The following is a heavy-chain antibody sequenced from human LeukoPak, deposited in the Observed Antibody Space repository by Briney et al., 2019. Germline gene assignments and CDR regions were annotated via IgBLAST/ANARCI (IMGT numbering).Heavy chain of an antibody. CDR2: ISSSGSTI. V-gene: IGHV3-48*03. D-gene: IGHD4-17*01. CDR1: VFTFSSYE. CDR3: ASLYGDYGADY. Sequence: GGSLRLSCAASVFTFSSYEMNWVRQAPGKGLKWVSYISSSGSTIYYADSVKGRFTISRDNAKNSLYLQMNSLRAEDTAVYYCASLYGDYGADYWGQETLVTVSS. J-gene: IGHJ4*02.